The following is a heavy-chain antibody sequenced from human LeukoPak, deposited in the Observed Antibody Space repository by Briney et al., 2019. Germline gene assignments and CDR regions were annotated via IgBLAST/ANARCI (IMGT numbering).Heavy chain of an antibody. CDR1: GGTFSSYA. D-gene: IGHD6-19*01. CDR2: IIPILGIA. CDR3: ARAEPKVAAFDY. V-gene: IGHV1-69*04. J-gene: IGHJ4*02. Sequence: ASVKVSCKASGGTFSSYAISWVRQAPGQGLEWMGRIIPILGIANYAQKFQGRVTITADKSTSTAYMELSSLRSEDTAVYYCARAEPKVAAFDYWGQGTLVTVSS.